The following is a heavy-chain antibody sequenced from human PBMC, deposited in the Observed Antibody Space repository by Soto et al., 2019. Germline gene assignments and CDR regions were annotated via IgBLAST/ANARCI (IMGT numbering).Heavy chain of an antibody. J-gene: IGHJ4*02. CDR3: AREPATAKPEGVDF. Sequence: ASVKVSCKASGYTFSDYYIHWVRQASGQGLEWMGWINPNSGGTKYAPKFQGGVTMTRGTSITTAYMELSRLRSGDTAVYYCAREPATAKPEGVDFWGQGTLVTVSS. CDR1: GYTFSDYY. CDR2: INPNSGGT. D-gene: IGHD1-1*01. V-gene: IGHV1-2*02.